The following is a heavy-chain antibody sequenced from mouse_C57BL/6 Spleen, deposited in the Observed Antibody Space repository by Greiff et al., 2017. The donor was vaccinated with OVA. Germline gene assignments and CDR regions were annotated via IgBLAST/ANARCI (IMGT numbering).Heavy chain of an antibody. CDR3: ARGAYGSSYYWYFDV. D-gene: IGHD1-1*01. V-gene: IGHV1-54*01. CDR1: GYAFTNYL. CDR2: INPGSGGT. J-gene: IGHJ1*03. Sequence: VQLQQSGAELVRPGTSVKVSCKASGYAFTNYLIEWVKQRPGQGLEWIGVINPGSGGTNYNEKFKGKATLTADKSSSTAYMQLSSLTSEDSAVYFGARGAYGSSYYWYFDVWGTGTTVTVSS.